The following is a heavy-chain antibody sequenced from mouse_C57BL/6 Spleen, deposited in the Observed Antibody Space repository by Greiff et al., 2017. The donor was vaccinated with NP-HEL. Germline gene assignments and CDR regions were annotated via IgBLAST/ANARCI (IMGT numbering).Heavy chain of an antibody. V-gene: IGHV1-82*01. Sequence: VQLQQSGPELVKPGASVKISCKASGYAFSSSWMNWVKQRPGKGLEWIGRIYPGDGDTNYNGKFKGKATLTADKSSSTAYMQLSSLTSEDSAVYFCARGDSSDFDYWGQGTTLTVSS. J-gene: IGHJ2*01. CDR1: GYAFSSSW. CDR3: ARGDSSDFDY. D-gene: IGHD3-2*02. CDR2: IYPGDGDT.